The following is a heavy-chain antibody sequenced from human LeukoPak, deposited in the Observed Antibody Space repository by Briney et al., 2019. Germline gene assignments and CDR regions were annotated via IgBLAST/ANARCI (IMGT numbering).Heavy chain of an antibody. J-gene: IGHJ4*02. V-gene: IGHV3-66*01. CDR1: GFIVTNNY. CDR2: VYSGGST. D-gene: IGHD2-8*01. CDR3: ARDPPAVLIDTYG. Sequence: GGSPRLSCTASGFIVTNNYITWVRQAPGKGLEWVSLVYSGGSTYYADSVKGRFTISRDNSKNMVYLQMNSLRAEDTAMYYCARDPPAVLIDTYGWGQGTLVTVSS.